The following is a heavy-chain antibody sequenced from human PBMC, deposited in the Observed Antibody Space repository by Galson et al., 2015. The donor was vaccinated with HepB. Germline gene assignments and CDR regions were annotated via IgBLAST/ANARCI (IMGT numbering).Heavy chain of an antibody. Sequence: LRLSCAASGFTFSDYYMSWIRQAPGKGLEWVSYISSSGSTIYYADSVKGRFTISRDNAKNSLYLQMNSLRAEDTAVYYCARDTEGGPKLVDYWGQGTLVTVSS. D-gene: IGHD1-1*01. CDR1: GFTFSDYY. CDR3: ARDTEGGPKLVDY. V-gene: IGHV3-11*01. J-gene: IGHJ4*02. CDR2: ISSSGSTI.